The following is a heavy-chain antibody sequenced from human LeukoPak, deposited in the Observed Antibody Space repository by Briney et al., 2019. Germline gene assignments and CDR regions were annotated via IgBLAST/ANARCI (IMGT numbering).Heavy chain of an antibody. Sequence: GASVKVSCKASGYTFTSYGISWVRHAPGQGLEWMGWISAYNGNTNYAQKIQGRVTMTTDTSTSTAYMELRSLRSDDTAVYYCAREGYYYDSSGYPFFSVDYWGQGTLVTVSS. J-gene: IGHJ4*02. D-gene: IGHD3-22*01. CDR2: ISAYNGNT. CDR1: GYTFTSYG. CDR3: AREGYYYDSSGYPFFSVDY. V-gene: IGHV1-18*01.